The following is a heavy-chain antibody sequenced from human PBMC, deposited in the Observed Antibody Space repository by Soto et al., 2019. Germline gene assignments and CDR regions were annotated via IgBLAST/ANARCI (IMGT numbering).Heavy chain of an antibody. V-gene: IGHV3-48*01. D-gene: IGHD5-12*01. CDR1: GFTFSSYS. Sequence: GGSLRLSCAASGFTFSSYSLNWVRQAPGKGLEWVSYISSSSSTIYYADSVKGRFTISRDNAKNSLYLQMNSLRAEDTAVYYCARADSGYAHGYYYYGMDVWGQGTTVTVSS. J-gene: IGHJ6*02. CDR2: ISSSSSTI. CDR3: ARADSGYAHGYYYYGMDV.